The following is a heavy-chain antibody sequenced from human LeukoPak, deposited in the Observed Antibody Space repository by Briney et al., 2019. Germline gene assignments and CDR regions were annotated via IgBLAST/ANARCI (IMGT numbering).Heavy chain of an antibody. CDR3: ATDSRLATIVPGSSFDWFDP. V-gene: IGHV1-24*01. D-gene: IGHD5-24*01. CDR1: GYTLTELS. Sequence: ASVKVSCKVSGYTLTELSMHWVRQAPGKGLEWMGGFDPEDGETIYAQKFQGRVTMTEDTSTDTAYMELSSLRSEDTAAYYCATDSRLATIVPGSSFDWFDPWGQGTLVTVSP. J-gene: IGHJ5*02. CDR2: FDPEDGET.